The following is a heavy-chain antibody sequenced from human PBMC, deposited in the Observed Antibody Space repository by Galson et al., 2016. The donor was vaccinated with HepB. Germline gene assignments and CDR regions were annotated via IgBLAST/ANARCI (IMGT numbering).Heavy chain of an antibody. J-gene: IGHJ5*02. CDR1: GGSINSGDYY. D-gene: IGHD3/OR15-3a*01. CDR3: ARGGSFGLNWFDP. CDR2: IYYSGST. Sequence: LSLTCTVSGGSINSGDYYWSWIRQPPGRGLEWIGYIYYSGSTDYNPSVKSRLRMSLDTSKNQFSLKLSSVTAADTAVYYCARGGSFGLNWFDPWGQGTLVTVSS. V-gene: IGHV4-30-4*01.